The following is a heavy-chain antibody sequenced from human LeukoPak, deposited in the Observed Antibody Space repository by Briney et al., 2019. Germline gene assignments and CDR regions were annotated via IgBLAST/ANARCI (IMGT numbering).Heavy chain of an antibody. CDR2: INAGNGNT. CDR3: ARGSRQGCSGGSCYPTPFP. Sequence: ASVKVSCKASRYTFTSYAMHWVRQAPGQRLEWMGWINAGNGNTKYSQKFQGRVTITRDTSASTAYVELSSLRSEDTAVYYCARGSRQGCSGGSCYPTPFPWGQGTLVTVSS. J-gene: IGHJ5*02. CDR1: RYTFTSYA. D-gene: IGHD2-15*01. V-gene: IGHV1-3*01.